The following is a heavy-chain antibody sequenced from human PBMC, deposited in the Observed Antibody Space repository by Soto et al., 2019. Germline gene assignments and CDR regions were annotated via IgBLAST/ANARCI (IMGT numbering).Heavy chain of an antibody. Sequence: SETLSLTCTVSGGSIRSGGYYWSWVRQSPRRGLEWIGNIYYSGSTYYNPSLKSRLTISVDTSKNQFSLNLSSVTAEDTAVYYCARAQIGSGSYLLYYYYYGMDVWGQGTTVTVSS. J-gene: IGHJ6*02. CDR1: GGSIRSGGYY. V-gene: IGHV4-31*03. D-gene: IGHD1-26*01. CDR2: IYYSGST. CDR3: ARAQIGSGSYLLYYYYYGMDV.